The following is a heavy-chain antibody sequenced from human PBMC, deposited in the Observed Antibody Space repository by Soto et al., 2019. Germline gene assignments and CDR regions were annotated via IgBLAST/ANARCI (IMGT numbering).Heavy chain of an antibody. CDR3: ARDNYGDYYYYGMDV. D-gene: IGHD4-17*01. CDR2: ISAYNGNT. CDR1: GYGFTSYG. V-gene: IGHV1-18*01. J-gene: IGHJ6*02. Sequence: ASVNVSCKASGYGFTSYGISWVRQAPRQGLEWMGWISAYNGNTNYAQKLQGRVTMTTDTSTSTAYMELRSLRSDDTAVYYCARDNYGDYYYYGMDVWGQGTTVTVSS.